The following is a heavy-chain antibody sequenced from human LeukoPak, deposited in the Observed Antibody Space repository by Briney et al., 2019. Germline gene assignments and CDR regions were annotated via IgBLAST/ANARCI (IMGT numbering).Heavy chain of an antibody. J-gene: IGHJ5*02. Sequence: GESLKISCKGSGYSFSSYWIAWVRQMPGKGLEWMGIIYPGDSDTRYSPSFQGQVTISADKSISTAYLQWSSLKASDTAMYYCARHRGYGYGLSGWFDPWGQGTLVTVSS. D-gene: IGHD5-18*01. V-gene: IGHV5-51*01. CDR2: IYPGDSDT. CDR1: GYSFSSYW. CDR3: ARHRGYGYGLSGWFDP.